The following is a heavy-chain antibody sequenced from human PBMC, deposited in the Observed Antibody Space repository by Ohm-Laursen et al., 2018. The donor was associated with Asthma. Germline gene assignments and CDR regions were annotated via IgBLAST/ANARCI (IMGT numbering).Heavy chain of an antibody. CDR2: ISSSSSYI. V-gene: IGHV3-21*01. J-gene: IGHJ4*02. CDR1: GFPFIRYS. Sequence: GSLRLSCAASGFPFIRYSMNWVRQAPGKGLEWVSSISSSSSYIYYADSVKGRSTISRDNAKNSLYLQMNSLRAEDTAVYYCARAGVEYYFDYWGQGTLVTVSS. CDR3: ARAGVEYYFDY. D-gene: IGHD7-27*01.